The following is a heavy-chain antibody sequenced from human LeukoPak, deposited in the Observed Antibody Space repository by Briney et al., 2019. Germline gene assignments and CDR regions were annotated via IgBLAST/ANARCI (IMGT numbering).Heavy chain of an antibody. J-gene: IGHJ4*02. CDR2: IIPIFGTA. V-gene: IGHV1-69*13. Sequence: SAKVSCKASGGTFSSYAISWVRQAPGQGLEWMGGIIPIFGTANYAQKFQGRVTITADESTSTAYMELSSLRSEDTAVYYCARDRSLPYYGSGESDYWGQGTLVTVSS. CDR1: GGTFSSYA. CDR3: ARDRSLPYYGSGESDY. D-gene: IGHD3-10*01.